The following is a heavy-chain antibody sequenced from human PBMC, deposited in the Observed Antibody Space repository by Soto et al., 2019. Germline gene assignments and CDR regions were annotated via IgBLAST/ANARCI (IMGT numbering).Heavy chain of an antibody. CDR3: AGAGYCDSSGSFREGW. D-gene: IGHD3-22*01. CDR2: IGSSSDI. J-gene: IGHJ4*02. Sequence: EAQLVESGGGLVKPGGSLSLSCVASGFSFSSYTMNWARQTPGKGLEWISSIGSSSDIYYADSVRDRFTISRDNAKNSLFLQINSLRAEDTAVYYCAGAGYCDSSGSFREGWWCRGTLVTVSS. V-gene: IGHV3-21*01. CDR1: GFSFSSYT.